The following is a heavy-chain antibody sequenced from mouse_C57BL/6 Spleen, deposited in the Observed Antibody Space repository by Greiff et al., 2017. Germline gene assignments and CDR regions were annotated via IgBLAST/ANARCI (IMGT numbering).Heavy chain of an antibody. CDR3: ARGDYCSSPFAY. CDR2: IDPSDSYP. V-gene: IGHV1-69*01. CDR1: GYTFTSYW. J-gene: IGHJ3*01. Sequence: VQLQQPGAELVLPGASVKLSCKASGYTFTSYWMHWVKQRPGQGLEWIGEIDPSDSYPNYNQKFKGKSTLTVDKSSSTAYMHLSSLTSEDSAVYYCARGDYCSSPFAYWGQGTLVTVSA. D-gene: IGHD1-1*01.